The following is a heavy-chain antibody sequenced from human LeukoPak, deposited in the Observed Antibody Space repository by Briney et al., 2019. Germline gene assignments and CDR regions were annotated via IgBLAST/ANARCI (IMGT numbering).Heavy chain of an antibody. J-gene: IGHJ4*02. CDR1: GGTFSSYA. Sequence: GASVKVSCKASGGTFSSYAISWVRQAPGQGLEWMGRIIPILGIANYAQKFQGRVTITADKSTSTAYMVLSSLRSEDTAVYYCARVPSSSGSYYPYYFDYWGQGTLVTVSS. D-gene: IGHD3-10*01. V-gene: IGHV1-69*04. CDR3: ARVPSSSGSYYPYYFDY. CDR2: IIPILGIA.